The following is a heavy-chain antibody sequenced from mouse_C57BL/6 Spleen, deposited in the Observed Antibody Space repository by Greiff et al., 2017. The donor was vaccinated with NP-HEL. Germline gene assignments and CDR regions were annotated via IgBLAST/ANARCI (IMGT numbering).Heavy chain of an antibody. D-gene: IGHD1-1*01. CDR1: GFPFSSYA. J-gene: IGHJ3*01. CDR3: TRDAYYYGSSYGFAY. Sequence: EVMLVESGEGLVKPGGSLKLSCAASGFPFSSYAMSWVRQTPEKRLEWVAYISSGGDYIYYADTVKGRFTISRDNARNTLYLQMSSLKSEDTAMYYCTRDAYYYGSSYGFAYWGQGTLVTVSA. V-gene: IGHV5-9-1*02. CDR2: ISSGGDYI.